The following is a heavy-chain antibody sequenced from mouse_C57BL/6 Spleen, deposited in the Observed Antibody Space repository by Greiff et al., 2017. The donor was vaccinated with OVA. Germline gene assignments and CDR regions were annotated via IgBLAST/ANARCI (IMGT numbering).Heavy chain of an antibody. CDR2: IDPEDGDT. CDR1: GFNIKDYY. V-gene: IGHV14-2*01. J-gene: IGHJ1*03. CDR3: ARREAYYGSSYWYFDV. D-gene: IGHD1-1*01. Sequence: VQLKQSGAELVKPGASVKLSCTASGFNIKDYYMHWVKQRTEQGLEWIGRIDPEDGDTKYAPKFQGKATITADTSSNTAYLQLSSLTSEDTAVYYCARREAYYGSSYWYFDVWGTGTTVTVSS.